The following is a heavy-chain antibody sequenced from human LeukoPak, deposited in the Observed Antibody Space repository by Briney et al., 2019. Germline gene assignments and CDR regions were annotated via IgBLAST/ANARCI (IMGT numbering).Heavy chain of an antibody. CDR3: ARVRTYYYDSSGFDAFDI. J-gene: IGHJ3*02. V-gene: IGHV4-59*01. D-gene: IGHD3-22*01. CDR1: GGSISSYY. Sequence: PSETLSLTCTVFGGSISSYYWSWIRQPPGKGLEWIGYIYYSGSTNYNPSLKSRVTISVDTSKNQFSLKLSSVTAADTAVYYCARVRTYYYDSSGFDAFDIWGQGTMVTVSS. CDR2: IYYSGST.